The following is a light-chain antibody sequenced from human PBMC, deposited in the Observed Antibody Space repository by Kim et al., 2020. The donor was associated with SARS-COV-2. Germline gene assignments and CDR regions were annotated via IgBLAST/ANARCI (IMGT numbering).Light chain of an antibody. J-gene: IGLJ3*02. CDR1: SGHSHYA. CDR2: LNSDGSH. V-gene: IGLV4-69*02. CDR3: QTWATGIRV. Sequence: QLVLTQSPSASASLGASVKLTCTLSSGHSHYAIAWLQQQPEKGLRHLMKLNSDGSHTKGDGIPDRFSGSSSGGERYLTISSLQSEDEADYYCQTWATGIRVFGGGTKVTVL.